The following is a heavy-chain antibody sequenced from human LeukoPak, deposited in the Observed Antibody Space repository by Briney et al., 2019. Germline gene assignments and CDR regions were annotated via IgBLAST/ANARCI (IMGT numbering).Heavy chain of an antibody. D-gene: IGHD3-10*01. CDR3: ARDGFTILSYGMDV. Sequence: PGGSLRISCAASGFTFSNYWMTWVRQAPGKGLEWVANINQDGSEKYYVDSVKGRFTISRDNAKNSLYLQMNSLRAEDTAVYYCARDGFTILSYGMDVWGQGTTVTVSS. J-gene: IGHJ6*02. CDR1: GFTFSNYW. V-gene: IGHV3-7*04. CDR2: INQDGSEK.